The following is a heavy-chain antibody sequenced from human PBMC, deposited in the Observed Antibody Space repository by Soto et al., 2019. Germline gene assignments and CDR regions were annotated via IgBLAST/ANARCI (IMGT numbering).Heavy chain of an antibody. CDR3: ARRLGLLVTPIPGY. CDR1: GYTFTGYH. J-gene: IGHJ4*02. Sequence: VKVSCKASGYTFTGYHMHWVRQAPGQGLEWMGWINPNSGVTIYAQKFQGRVIMTRETPITTAYMELSRLTSDDTAVYYCARRLGLLVTPIPGYWGQGTLVTVSS. D-gene: IGHD2-21*02. V-gene: IGHV1-2*02. CDR2: INPNSGVT.